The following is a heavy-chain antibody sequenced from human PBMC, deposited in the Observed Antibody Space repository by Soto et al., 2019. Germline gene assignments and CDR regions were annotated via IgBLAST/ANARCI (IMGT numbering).Heavy chain of an antibody. CDR3: ARQEVPAAIGYYYYGMDV. J-gene: IGHJ6*02. V-gene: IGHV5-51*01. Sequence: GECLKISCKGSGYSFTSYWIGWVRQMPGKGLEWMGIIYPGDSDTRYSPSFQGQVTISADKSISTAYLQWSSLKASDTAMSYCARQEVPAAIGYYYYGMDVWGQGTTVTVSS. CDR1: GYSFTSYW. CDR2: IYPGDSDT. D-gene: IGHD2-2*01.